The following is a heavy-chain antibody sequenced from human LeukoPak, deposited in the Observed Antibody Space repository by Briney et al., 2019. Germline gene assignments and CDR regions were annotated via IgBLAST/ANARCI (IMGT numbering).Heavy chain of an antibody. D-gene: IGHD3-9*01. CDR2: INPNTGDT. CDR3: ARGFDWLEVHFDY. V-gene: IGHV1-2*02. CDR1: GYTFTGYY. Sequence: ASVKVSCKASGYTFTGYYMHWVRQAPGQGLEWMGWINPNTGDTNYAQKFQGRVTMTRDTSISTAYMELSGLRSDDTAVYYCARGFDWLEVHFDYWGQGTLVTVSS. J-gene: IGHJ4*02.